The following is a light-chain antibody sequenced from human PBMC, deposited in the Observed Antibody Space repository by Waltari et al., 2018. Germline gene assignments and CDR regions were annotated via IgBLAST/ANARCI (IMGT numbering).Light chain of an antibody. CDR3: QQYNNWPPGT. CDR2: RAS. CDR1: QSIGRS. J-gene: IGKJ1*01. V-gene: IGKV3-15*01. Sequence: TVVTQSPATLSMSPGERATLSCRTSQSIGRSLAWYQQRPCQAPRLLIYRASTRATGIPDRCSGSGSETEFTRTISSLQSEDIAVYYCQQYNNWPPGTFGQGTKVEI.